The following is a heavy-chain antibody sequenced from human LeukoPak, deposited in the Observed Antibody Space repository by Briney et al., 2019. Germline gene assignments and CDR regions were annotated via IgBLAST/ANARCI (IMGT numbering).Heavy chain of an antibody. CDR2: IYYSGST. J-gene: IGHJ5*02. V-gene: IGHV4-31*03. CDR1: GGSISSGGYY. CDR3: VRGPLNWFDP. Sequence: SETLSLTCTVSGGSISSGGYYWSWIRQHPGKGLEWIGYIYYSGSTYYNPSLKSRVTISVDTSKNQFSLKLSSVTAADTAVYYCVRGPLNWFDPWGQGTLVTVSS.